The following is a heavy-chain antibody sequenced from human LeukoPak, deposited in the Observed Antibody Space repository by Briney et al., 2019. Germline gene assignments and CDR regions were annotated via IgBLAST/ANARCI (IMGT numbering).Heavy chain of an antibody. Sequence: PGGSLRLSCKGSGFTFTNACMSWVRLAPGKGLEWVGHIKNQTEGGKTDYAAPVTGRFTISSDDSKNTLYLQLNSLKTEDTAVYYCTTGTWIQLWLADYWGQGTLVTVSS. CDR2: IKNQTEGGKT. V-gene: IGHV3-15*01. J-gene: IGHJ4*02. CDR1: GFTFTNAC. D-gene: IGHD5-18*01. CDR3: TTGTWIQLWLADY.